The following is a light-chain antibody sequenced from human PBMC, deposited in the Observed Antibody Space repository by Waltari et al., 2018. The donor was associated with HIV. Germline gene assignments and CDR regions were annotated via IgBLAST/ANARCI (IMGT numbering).Light chain of an antibody. J-gene: IGKJ1*01. Sequence: DIQMTQSPSSLSASVGDRVTVTCRARQSISTFLNWYQQKPGKAPKLLIFGSSKLHDGVPSRFSGSGSGTDFTLTIGSLQSEDIATYYCQQSFNTPWTFGQGTKVEVK. CDR3: QQSFNTPWT. V-gene: IGKV1-39*01. CDR1: QSISTF. CDR2: GSS.